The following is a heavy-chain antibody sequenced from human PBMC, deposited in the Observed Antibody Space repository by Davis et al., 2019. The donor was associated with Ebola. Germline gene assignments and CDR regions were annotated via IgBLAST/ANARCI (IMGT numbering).Heavy chain of an antibody. Sequence: GESLKISCAASGFTFDDYGMSWVRQAPGKGLEWVSGINWNGGSTGYADSVKGRFTISRDNAKNSLYLQMNSLRAEDTALYHCARGYSSGWYAGPLFDYWGQGTLVTVSS. CDR3: ARGYSSGWYAGPLFDY. V-gene: IGHV3-20*01. J-gene: IGHJ4*02. D-gene: IGHD6-19*01. CDR2: INWNGGST. CDR1: GFTFDDYG.